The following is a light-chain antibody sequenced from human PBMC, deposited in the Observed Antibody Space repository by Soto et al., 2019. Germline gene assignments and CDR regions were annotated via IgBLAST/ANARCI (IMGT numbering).Light chain of an antibody. CDR3: QSYDSSLSASHVV. CDR2: GNS. CDR1: SSNIGAGYD. V-gene: IGLV1-40*01. J-gene: IGLJ2*01. Sequence: QLVLTQPPSVSGAPGQRVTISCTGSSSNIGAGYDVHWYQQLPGTAPKLLIYGNSNRPSGVPDRFSGSKSGTSASLAITGLQAEDDADYYCQSYDSSLSASHVVFGGGTKLTVL.